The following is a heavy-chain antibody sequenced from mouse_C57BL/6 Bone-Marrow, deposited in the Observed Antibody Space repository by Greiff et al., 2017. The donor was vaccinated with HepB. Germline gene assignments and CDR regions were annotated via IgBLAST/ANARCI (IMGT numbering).Heavy chain of an antibody. Sequence: EVQGVESGGGLVQPGGSLKLSCAASGFTFSDYYMYWVRQTPEKRLEWVAYISNGGGSTYYPDTVKGRFTISRDNAKNTLYLQMSRLKSEDTAMYYCARLLLRDWYFDVWGTGTTVTVSS. CDR1: GFTFSDYY. CDR3: ARLLLRDWYFDV. V-gene: IGHV5-12*01. CDR2: ISNGGGST. D-gene: IGHD1-1*01. J-gene: IGHJ1*03.